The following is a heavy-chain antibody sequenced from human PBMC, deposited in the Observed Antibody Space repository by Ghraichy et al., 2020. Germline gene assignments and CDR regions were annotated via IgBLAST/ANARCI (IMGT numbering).Heavy chain of an antibody. CDR1: GGSISSYY. Sequence: SETLSLTCTVSGGSISSYYWSWIRQPPGKGLEWIGYIYYSGSTNYNPSLKSRVTISVDTSKNQFSLKLSSVTAADTAVYYCAVTRGYGSGSYWSGFDYWGQGTLVTVSS. CDR2: IYYSGST. CDR3: AVTRGYGSGSYWSGFDY. V-gene: IGHV4-59*08. D-gene: IGHD3-10*01. J-gene: IGHJ4*02.